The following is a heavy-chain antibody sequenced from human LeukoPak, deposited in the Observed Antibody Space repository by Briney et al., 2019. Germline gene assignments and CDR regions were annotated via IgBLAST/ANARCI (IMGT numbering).Heavy chain of an antibody. CDR1: GFTVSSTY. J-gene: IGHJ4*02. Sequence: GGSQRLSCAASGFTVSSTYMSWVRQAPEKGLEWVSTISGSGSSTYYADSVKGRFTISRDNSKNTLYLQMNSLRAEDTAVYYCAKMYSSSWYYFDYWGQGTLVTVSS. CDR2: ISGSGSST. D-gene: IGHD6-13*01. V-gene: IGHV3-23*01. CDR3: AKMYSSSWYYFDY.